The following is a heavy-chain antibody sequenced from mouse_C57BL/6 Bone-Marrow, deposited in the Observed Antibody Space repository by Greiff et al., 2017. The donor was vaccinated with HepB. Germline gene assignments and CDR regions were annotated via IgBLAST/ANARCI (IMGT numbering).Heavy chain of an antibody. V-gene: IGHV1-64*01. CDR1: GYTFTSYW. J-gene: IGHJ3*01. CDR3: ARTGLLRGFAY. CDR2: IHPNSGST. Sequence: QVQLQQPGAELVKPGASVKLSCKASGYTFTSYWMHCVKQRPGQGLEWIGMIHPNSGSTNYNEKFKSKATLTVDKSSSTAYMQLSSLTSEDSAVYYCARTGLLRGFAYWGQGTLVTVSA.